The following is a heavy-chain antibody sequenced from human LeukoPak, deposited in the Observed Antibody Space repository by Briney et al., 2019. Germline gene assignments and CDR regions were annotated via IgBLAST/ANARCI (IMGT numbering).Heavy chain of an antibody. Sequence: GGSLRLSCAASGFTFSGSAMHWVRQASGKGLEWVGRIRSKANSYTTAYAASVNGRFTISRDDSKNTAYLQMNSLKTEDTAVYYCARGRRNIEGVMWFDPWGQGTLVTVSS. CDR3: ARGRRNIEGVMWFDP. J-gene: IGHJ5*02. V-gene: IGHV3-73*01. D-gene: IGHD3-16*01. CDR1: GFTFSGSA. CDR2: IRSKANSYTT.